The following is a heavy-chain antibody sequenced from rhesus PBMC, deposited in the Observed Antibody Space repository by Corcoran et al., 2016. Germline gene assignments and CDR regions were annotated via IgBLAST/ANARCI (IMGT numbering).Heavy chain of an antibody. CDR1: GDSISSPYW. D-gene: IGHD4-29*01. J-gene: IGHJ4*01. CDR3: ARRFGTSFDY. Sequence: HVQLRESGPAVVKPSDTLSLTCAVSGDSISSPYWWCWVRPSPRTGLEVIGNIFGSTGSSEYGPSLESRVTISKCPSNNRYSLNLISVTAADNAIYYCARRFGTSFDYWGQGVLVTVSS. CDR2: IFGSTGSS. V-gene: IGHV4-93*01.